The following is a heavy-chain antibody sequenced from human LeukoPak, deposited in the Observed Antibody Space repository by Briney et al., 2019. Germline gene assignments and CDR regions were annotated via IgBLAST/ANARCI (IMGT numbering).Heavy chain of an antibody. CDR2: IYPGDSDT. Sequence: GESLKISCKGSGYSFTSYWIGWVRQMPGKGLEWMGIIYPGDSDTRYSPSFQGQVTISADKSISTAYLQWSSLKASDTAMYYCASSSCSGGSCYEWGYFDYWGQGTLVTVSS. V-gene: IGHV5-51*01. CDR3: ASSSCSGGSCYEWGYFDY. CDR1: GYSFTSYW. D-gene: IGHD2-15*01. J-gene: IGHJ4*02.